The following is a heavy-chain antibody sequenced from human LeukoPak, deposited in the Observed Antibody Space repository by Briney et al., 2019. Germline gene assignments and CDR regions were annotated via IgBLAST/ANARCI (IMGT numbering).Heavy chain of an antibody. CDR3: AKTDSSSWYVSNWFDP. J-gene: IGHJ5*02. V-gene: IGHV3-23*01. CDR2: ISGSGGST. CDR1: GFTISSYA. D-gene: IGHD6-13*01. Sequence: GSLKPPFAAPGFTISSYAMSWVRQAPGKGLEWVSAISGSGGSTYYADSVKGRFTISRDNSKNTLYLQMNSLRAEDTAVYYCAKTDSSSWYVSNWFDPWGQGTLVTVSS.